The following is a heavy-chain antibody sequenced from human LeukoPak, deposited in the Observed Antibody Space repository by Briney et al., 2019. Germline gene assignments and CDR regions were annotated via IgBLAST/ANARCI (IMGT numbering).Heavy chain of an antibody. J-gene: IGHJ6*03. D-gene: IGHD2-2*01. V-gene: IGHV4-39*07. CDR1: GGSISSSSYY. CDR3: ARGAGDIVVVPAARRYYYYYMDV. CDR2: IYYSGST. Sequence: SETLSLTCTVSGGSISSSSYYWGWIRQPPGKGLEWIGSIYYSGSTYYNPSLKSRVTISVDTSKNQFSLKLSSATAADTAVYYCARGAGDIVVVPAARRYYYYYMDVWGKGTTVTVSS.